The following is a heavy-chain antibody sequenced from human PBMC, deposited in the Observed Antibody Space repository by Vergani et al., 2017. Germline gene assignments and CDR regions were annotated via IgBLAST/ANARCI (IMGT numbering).Heavy chain of an antibody. V-gene: IGHV3-23*04. D-gene: IGHD2-21*01. CDR3: ADLYGDDGFSPF. CDR2: ISGQNFRT. CDR1: GFTFDDYT. J-gene: IGHJ4*02. Sequence: VQLVESGGGVVQPGRSLRLSCAASGFTFDDYTMHWVRQAPGKGLEWVSGISGQNFRTHYADSVKGRFTISRDDSKNTVYLQINSLRAEDTAFYYCADLYGDDGFSPFWGQGTLVTVSS.